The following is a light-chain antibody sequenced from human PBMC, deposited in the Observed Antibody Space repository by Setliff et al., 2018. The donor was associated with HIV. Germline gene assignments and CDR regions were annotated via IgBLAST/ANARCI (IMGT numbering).Light chain of an antibody. CDR1: RSDVGGYNY. J-gene: IGLJ2*01. V-gene: IGLV2-14*01. CDR2: EVS. Sequence: SALTQPASVSGSPGQSITISCTGTRSDVGGYNYVSWYQQHPGKAPKLMIYEVSNRPSGVSNRFSGSKSGNTASLTISGLQAEDEADYYCSSYTSSSTLVFGGGTKVTVL. CDR3: SSYTSSSTLV.